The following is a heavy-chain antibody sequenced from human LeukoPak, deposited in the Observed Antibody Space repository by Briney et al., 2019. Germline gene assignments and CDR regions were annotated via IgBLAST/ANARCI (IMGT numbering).Heavy chain of an antibody. CDR2: ISWNSGSI. CDR1: GFTFDDYV. J-gene: IGHJ5*02. V-gene: IGHV3-9*01. D-gene: IGHD4-17*01. Sequence: PGRSLRLSCAASGFTFDDYVMHWVRQAPGKGLEWVSGISWNSGSIGYADSVKGRFTISRDNAKNSLYLQMNSLRAEDTALYYCAKGSDYGDASNWFDPWGQGTLVTVSS. CDR3: AKGSDYGDASNWFDP.